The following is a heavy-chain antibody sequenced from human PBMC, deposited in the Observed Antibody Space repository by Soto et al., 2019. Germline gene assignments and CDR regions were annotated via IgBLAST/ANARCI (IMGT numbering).Heavy chain of an antibody. D-gene: IGHD2-21*02. CDR2: IYYTGTT. J-gene: IGHJ4*02. V-gene: IGHV4-31*03. CDR1: GGSISSGGYY. Sequence: SLTCTVSGGSISSGGYYWNWIRQHPGKGLEWIANIYYTGTTYYNPSLKNRVTISIDRSNNQFSLMLSSVTAADTAVYYCARDLRLDSWCPGTLVTVSS. CDR3: ARDLRLDS.